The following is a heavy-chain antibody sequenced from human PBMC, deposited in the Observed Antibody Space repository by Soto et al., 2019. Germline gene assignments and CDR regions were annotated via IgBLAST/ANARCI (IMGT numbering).Heavy chain of an antibody. V-gene: IGHV4-34*01. CDR3: AXVRYNWNTITGYNWFDP. Sequence: PSETLSLTCAVYGGSFSGYYWSWIRQPPGKGLEWIGEINHSGSANYNPSLKSRVTISVDTSKNQFSLKLSSVTAADTAVYYCAXVRYNWNTITGYNWFDPWGQGTLVTVSS. J-gene: IGHJ5*02. CDR1: GGSFSGYY. CDR2: INHSGSA. D-gene: IGHD1-20*01.